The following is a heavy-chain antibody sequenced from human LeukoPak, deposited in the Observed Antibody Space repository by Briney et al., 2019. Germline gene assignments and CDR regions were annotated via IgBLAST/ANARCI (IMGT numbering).Heavy chain of an antibody. CDR2: IYYSGST. J-gene: IGHJ5*02. CDR1: GGSISSSSYY. Sequence: SETLSLTCTVSGGSISSSSYYWGWIRQPPGKGLEWIGSIYYSGSTYYNPSLKSRVTISVDTSKNQFSLKLSSVTAADTAVYYCARDSFRRYSYGQGWFDPWGQGTLVTVSS. CDR3: ARDSFRRYSYGQGWFDP. D-gene: IGHD5-18*01. V-gene: IGHV4-39*07.